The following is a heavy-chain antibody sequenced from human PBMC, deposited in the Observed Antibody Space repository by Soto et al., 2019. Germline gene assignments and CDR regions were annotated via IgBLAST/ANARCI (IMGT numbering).Heavy chain of an antibody. Sequence: QVQLQQWGAGLLKPSETLSLTCAVYGGSFSGYYWSWIRQPPGKGLEWIGEINHSGSTNYNPSLTSRVTISVDTSKKQFSLKLSSVTAADTAVYYCARGQYMVRAFDYWGQGTLVTVSS. V-gene: IGHV4-34*01. CDR2: INHSGST. CDR3: ARGQYMVRAFDY. CDR1: GGSFSGYY. D-gene: IGHD3-10*01. J-gene: IGHJ4*02.